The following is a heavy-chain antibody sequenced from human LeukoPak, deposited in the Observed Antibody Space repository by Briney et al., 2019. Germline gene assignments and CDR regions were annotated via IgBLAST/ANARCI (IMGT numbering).Heavy chain of an antibody. CDR3: ASGFLDDFWSGHF. D-gene: IGHD3-3*01. V-gene: IGHV3-7*01. J-gene: IGHJ4*02. Sequence: GGSLRLSCAASGFTFTYWMSWVRQAPGKGLEWVANIKQDGSEKYYVGSVKGRFTISRDNAKESLYLQMNSLRAEDTAVYYCASGFLDDFWSGHFWGQGTLVTVSS. CDR2: IKQDGSEK. CDR1: GFTFTYW.